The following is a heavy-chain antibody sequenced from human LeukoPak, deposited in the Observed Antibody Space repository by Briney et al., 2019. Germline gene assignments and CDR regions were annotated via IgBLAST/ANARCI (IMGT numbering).Heavy chain of an antibody. CDR1: GGSFSGYY. CDR3: ASTDSSGYYYGY. CDR2: INHSGST. V-gene: IGHV4-34*01. Sequence: PSETLSLTCAVYGGSFSGYYWSWVRQPPGKGLEWIGEINHSGSTNYNPSLKSRVTISVGTSKNQFSLKLSSVTAADTAVYYCASTDSSGYYYGYWGQGTLVTVSS. D-gene: IGHD3-22*01. J-gene: IGHJ4*02.